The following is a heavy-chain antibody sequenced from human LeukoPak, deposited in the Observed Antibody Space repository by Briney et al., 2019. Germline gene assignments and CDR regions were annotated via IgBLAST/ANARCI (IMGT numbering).Heavy chain of an antibody. CDR1: GGTFSSYA. Sequence: SVKVSCKASGGTFSSYAISWVRQAPGQGLEWMGGIIPIFGTANYAQKFQGRVTITADESTSTAYMELSSLRSEDTAVHYSATGGVGATTPDYYYGMDVWGQGTTVTVSS. V-gene: IGHV1-69*13. D-gene: IGHD1-26*01. CDR3: ATGGVGATTPDYYYGMDV. CDR2: IIPIFGTA. J-gene: IGHJ6*02.